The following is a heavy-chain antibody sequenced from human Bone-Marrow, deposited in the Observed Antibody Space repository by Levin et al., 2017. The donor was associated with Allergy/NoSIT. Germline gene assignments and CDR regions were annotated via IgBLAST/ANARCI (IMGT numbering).Heavy chain of an antibody. CDR1: GFTLGGSA. CDR2: ITDKASAYAT. Sequence: GGSLRLSCAASGFTLGGSAIHWVRQASGNGLEWVGRITDKASAYATAYISSVEGRFTVSRDDSKNTAYLQMNSLETEDTAVYYCGYDFWSGTKDNMDVWGKGTTVTVSS. CDR3: GYDFWSGTKDNMDV. D-gene: IGHD3-3*01. J-gene: IGHJ6*03. V-gene: IGHV3-73*01.